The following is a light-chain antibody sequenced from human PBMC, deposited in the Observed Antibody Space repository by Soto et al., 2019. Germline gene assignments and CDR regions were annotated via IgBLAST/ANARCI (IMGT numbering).Light chain of an antibody. Sequence: EIVLTQSPGTLSLSPGERATLSCRASQSVSSRYLAWYQQKPGQAPRLLIYGESSRATGIPDRFSGSGSGTDFTLTISRLEPEDFAVYYCHHYDNSPPFSFGPGTKVDIK. CDR3: HHYDNSPPFS. CDR1: QSVSSRY. J-gene: IGKJ3*01. V-gene: IGKV3-20*01. CDR2: GES.